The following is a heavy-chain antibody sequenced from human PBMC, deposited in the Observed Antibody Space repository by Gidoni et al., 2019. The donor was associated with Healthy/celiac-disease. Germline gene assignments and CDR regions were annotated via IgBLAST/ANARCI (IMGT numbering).Heavy chain of an antibody. CDR1: GGSISSYY. CDR3: ARSTGDGERTDAFDI. J-gene: IGHJ3*02. Sequence: QVQLQESGPGLVKPSETLSLTCTVSGGSISSYYWSWIRQPPGKGLEWIGYIYYSGSTNYNPSLKSRVTISVDTSKNQFSLKLSSVTAADTAVYYCARSTGDGERTDAFDIWGQGTMVTVSS. CDR2: IYYSGST. D-gene: IGHD2-21*02. V-gene: IGHV4-59*01.